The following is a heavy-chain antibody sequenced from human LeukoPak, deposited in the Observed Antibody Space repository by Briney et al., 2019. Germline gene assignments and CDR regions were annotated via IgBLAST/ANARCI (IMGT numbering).Heavy chain of an antibody. V-gene: IGHV4-4*07. CDR1: GGSISSYY. CDR2: IYTSGST. Sequence: PSETLSLTCTVSGGSISSYYWSWIRQPAGKGLGWIGRIYTSGSTNYNPSLKSRVTMSVDTSKNQFSLKLSSVTAADTAVYYCARDQGHFDYWGQGTLVTVSS. J-gene: IGHJ4*02. CDR3: ARDQGHFDY.